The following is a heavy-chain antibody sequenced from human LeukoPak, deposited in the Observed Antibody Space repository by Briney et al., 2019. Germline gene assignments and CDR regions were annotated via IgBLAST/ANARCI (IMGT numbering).Heavy chain of an antibody. Sequence: GGSLRLSCAASGFTLSSYAMSWVRQAPGKGLEWVSAISDTGNTYHADSVKGRFTISRDSSKNTLFLQMNRLRPEDAAVYYCAKDLWFGELLYFDYWGQGTLVTVSS. CDR1: GFTLSSYA. CDR2: ISDTGNT. CDR3: AKDLWFGELLYFDY. D-gene: IGHD3-10*01. V-gene: IGHV3-23*01. J-gene: IGHJ4*02.